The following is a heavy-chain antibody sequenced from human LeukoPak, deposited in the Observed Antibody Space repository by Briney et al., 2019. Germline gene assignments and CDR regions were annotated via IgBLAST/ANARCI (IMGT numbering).Heavy chain of an antibody. CDR3: ARLALKSGDHPV. CDR1: GGSITTSSSY. V-gene: IGHV4-39*01. D-gene: IGHD2-21*01. Sequence: PSETLSLTCTVSGGSITTSSSYWAWIRQPPGKGLEWIGEIYYSGKTYYNPSFKSRVTISVDTSKNQFSLSLSYLTAADTAVFYCARLALKSGDHPVWGQGSLVIVSS. J-gene: IGHJ4*02. CDR2: IYYSGKT.